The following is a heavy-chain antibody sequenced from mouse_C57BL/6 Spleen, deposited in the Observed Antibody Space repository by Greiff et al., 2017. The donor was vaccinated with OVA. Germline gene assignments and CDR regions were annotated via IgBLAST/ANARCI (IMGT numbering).Heavy chain of an antibody. CDR1: GYTFTDYE. CDR2: IDPETGGT. Sequence: VRLQQSGAELVRPGASVTLSCKASGYTFTDYEMHWVKQTPVHGLEWIGAIDPETGGTAYNQKFKGKAILTADKSSSTAYMELRSLTSEDSAVYYCTRKGTGTDFDYWGQGTTLTVSS. CDR3: TRKGTGTDFDY. V-gene: IGHV1-15*01. D-gene: IGHD4-1*01. J-gene: IGHJ2*01.